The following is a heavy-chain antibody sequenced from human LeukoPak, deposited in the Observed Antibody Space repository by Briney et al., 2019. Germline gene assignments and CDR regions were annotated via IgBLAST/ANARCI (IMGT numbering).Heavy chain of an antibody. J-gene: IGHJ4*02. V-gene: IGHV4-30-2*01. CDR2: INHSGST. CDR3: ARPQATYYYGSGSPGRGYFDY. D-gene: IGHD3-10*01. Sequence: SQTLSLTCTVSGGSISSGGYYWSWIRQPPGKGLEWIGEINHSGSTNYNPSLKSRVTISVDTSKNQFSLKLSSVTAADTAVYYCARPQATYYYGSGSPGRGYFDYWGQGTLVTVSS. CDR1: GGSISSGGYY.